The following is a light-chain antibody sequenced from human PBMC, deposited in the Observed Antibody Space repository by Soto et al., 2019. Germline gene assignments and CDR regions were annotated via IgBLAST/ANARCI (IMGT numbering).Light chain of an antibody. V-gene: IGKV3-15*01. CDR1: QSINDN. CDR3: QQYHNWPPLT. J-gene: IGKJ4*01. Sequence: EIVMTQSPATLSVSPGERVTLSCRASQSINDNVAWYQQKTGQAPRLLMYSVTTRATGIPARFSGSGSGTEFTLTISSLQSEDFAVYYCQQYHNWPPLTFGGGTKVEIK. CDR2: SVT.